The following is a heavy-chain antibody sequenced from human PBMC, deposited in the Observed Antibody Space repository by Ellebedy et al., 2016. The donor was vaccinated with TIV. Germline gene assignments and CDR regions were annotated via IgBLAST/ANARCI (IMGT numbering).Heavy chain of an antibody. CDR3: AREVDGIWEV. CDR1: GFSFSRYW. CDR2: IFPGDSDT. V-gene: IGHV5-51*01. Sequence: GESLKIPCQGLGFSFSRYWIGWVRQMPGKGPEGMGMIFPGDSDTGYSPSFKGQFTNPADKSMDTAYLQWGRLRASDSAMYYCAREVDGIWEVWGQGTLVTVSS. D-gene: IGHD2-8*01. J-gene: IGHJ4*02.